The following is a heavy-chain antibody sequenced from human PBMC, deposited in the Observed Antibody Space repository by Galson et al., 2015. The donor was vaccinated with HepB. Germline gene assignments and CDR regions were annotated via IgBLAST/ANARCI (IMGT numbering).Heavy chain of an antibody. CDR2: ISGYDVNV. CDR3: ARGGLATIGGPTFDY. V-gene: IGHV1-18*01. Sequence: SVKVSCKASGYTFSRFSISWLRQAPGQGLEWMGWISGYDVNVRYAQKFQGRLTMTTDTSTSTDHLDLRSLRSDDSAVYYCARGGLATIGGPTFDYWGQGTLVTVSS. D-gene: IGHD5-24*01. J-gene: IGHJ4*02. CDR1: GYTFSRFS.